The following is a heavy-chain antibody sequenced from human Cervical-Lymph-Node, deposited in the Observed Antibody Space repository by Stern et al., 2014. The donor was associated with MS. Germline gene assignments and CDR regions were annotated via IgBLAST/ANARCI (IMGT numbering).Heavy chain of an antibody. Sequence: QVQLVESGGGVVQPGRSLRLSCAASGFTFSSYAMHWVRQTPGKGLEWVAVISHDGSNKYYADSVKGRITISRDSSKNTLYLQMNSLRPEDTAVYFCARDLTGTGVSDFHVASYWGQGTLVTVSS. CDR1: GFTFSSYA. CDR2: ISHDGSNK. V-gene: IGHV3-30*04. J-gene: IGHJ4*02. D-gene: IGHD3-9*01. CDR3: ARDLTGTGVSDFHVASY.